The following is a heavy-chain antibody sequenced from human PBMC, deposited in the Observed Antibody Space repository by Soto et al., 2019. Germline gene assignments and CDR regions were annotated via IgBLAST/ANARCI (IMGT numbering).Heavy chain of an antibody. V-gene: IGHV4-59*08. CDR1: GGSIRSYY. Sequence: SETLSLTCTVSGGSIRSYYWSWIRQPPGKGLEWIGYIYYSGSTNYNPSLKSRVTISVDTSKNQFSLKLSSVTAADTAVYYCARQVGGWAPWYFDYWGQGTLVTVSS. D-gene: IGHD6-19*01. J-gene: IGHJ4*02. CDR2: IYYSGST. CDR3: ARQVGGWAPWYFDY.